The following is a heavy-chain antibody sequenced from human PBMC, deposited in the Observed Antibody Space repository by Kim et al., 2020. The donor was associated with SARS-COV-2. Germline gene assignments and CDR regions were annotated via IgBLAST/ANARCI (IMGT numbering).Heavy chain of an antibody. V-gene: IGHV1-3*01. CDR1: GYTFTSYA. CDR3: ARETGTRRYFDWLSTYYYYGMDV. CDR2: INAGNGNT. J-gene: IGHJ6*02. Sequence: ASVKVSCKASGYTFTSYAMHWVRQAPGQRLEWMGWINAGNGNTKYSQKFQGRVTITRDTSASTAYMELSSLRSEDTAVYYCARETGTRRYFDWLSTYYYYGMDVWGQGTTVTVSS. D-gene: IGHD3-9*01.